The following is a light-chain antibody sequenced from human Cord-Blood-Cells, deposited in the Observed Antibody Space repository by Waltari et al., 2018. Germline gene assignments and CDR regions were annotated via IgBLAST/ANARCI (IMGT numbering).Light chain of an antibody. V-gene: IGLV3-25*03. J-gene: IGLJ3*02. CDR3: QSADSSGTYRV. CDR2: KDS. CDR1: ALPKQY. Sequence: SYELTQPPSVSVSPGQTARITCSGDALPKQYAYWYQQKPGQGPVLVIYKDSERPSGVPERCSGASSGTTVTLTISGVQAEDEADYYGQSADSSGTYRVFGGGTKLTVL.